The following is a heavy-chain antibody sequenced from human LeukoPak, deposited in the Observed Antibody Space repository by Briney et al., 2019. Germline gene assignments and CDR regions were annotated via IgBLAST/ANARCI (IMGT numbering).Heavy chain of an antibody. J-gene: IGHJ4*02. CDR2: INHSGST. Sequence: SETLSLTCAVYGGSFSGYYWSWIRQPPGKGLEWIGEINHSGSTNYNPSLKSRVTISVDTSKNQLSLKLSSVTAADTAVYYCASGLGYCTNGVCFPPYYFDYWGQGTLVTVSS. D-gene: IGHD2-8*01. CDR3: ASGLGYCTNGVCFPPYYFDY. CDR1: GGSFSGYY. V-gene: IGHV4-34*01.